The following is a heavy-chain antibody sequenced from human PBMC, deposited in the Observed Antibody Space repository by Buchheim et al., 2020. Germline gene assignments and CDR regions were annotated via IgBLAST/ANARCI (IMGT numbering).Heavy chain of an antibody. CDR2: IYYSGTA. CDR3: ASNIKYSGSYPTINWFDP. D-gene: IGHD1-26*01. J-gene: IGHJ5*02. CDR1: GGSISSGSYY. Sequence: QLQLQESGPGLVKPSETLSLTCTVSGGSISSGSYYWGWIRQPPGKGLEWIGSIYYSGTAYYNPSLKSRVTISVDTSKNQFSLKLSSVTAADTALYYCASNIKYSGSYPTINWFDPWGQGTL. V-gene: IGHV4-39*07.